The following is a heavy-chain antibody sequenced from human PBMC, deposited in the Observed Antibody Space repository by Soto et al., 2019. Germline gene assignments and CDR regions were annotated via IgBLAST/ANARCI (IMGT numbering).Heavy chain of an antibody. CDR3: SRGVSFRWVS. J-gene: IGHJ5*02. CDR1: GDYISSSNSH. V-gene: IGHV4-39*07. CDR2: IFYSGNI. D-gene: IGHD2-8*01. Sequence: SETLSLTCTVSGDYISSSNSHWGWTRQPPGKGLEYIGRVYYGGAIFYSGNIYYNPSLKSRVTISVDTSKNQFSLRLSSVTAADTAVYYCSRGVSFRWVSWGQGTLVTVSS.